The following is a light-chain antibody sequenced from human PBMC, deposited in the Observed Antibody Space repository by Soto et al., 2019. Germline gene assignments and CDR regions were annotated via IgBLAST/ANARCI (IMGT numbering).Light chain of an antibody. J-gene: IGLJ3*02. CDR2: DNN. CDR3: QSFDSRLSGWV. V-gene: IGLV1-40*01. Sequence: QSVLTQPPSVSGAPGQRVTISCAGSSSDIGAGHKVHWYQQLPGTAPKLLIYDNNNRPSGVYDRFSGSKSGASASLAITGLQAEDEADYYCQSFDSRLSGWVFGGGTKLTVL. CDR1: SSDIGAGHK.